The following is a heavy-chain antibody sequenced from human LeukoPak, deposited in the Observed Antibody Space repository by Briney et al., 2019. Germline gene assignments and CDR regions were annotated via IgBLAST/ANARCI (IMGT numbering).Heavy chain of an antibody. CDR1: GGSISSGGYY. CDR2: IYYSGST. J-gene: IGHJ4*02. Sequence: SETLSLTCTVSGGSISSGGYYWSWIRQHPGTGLEWIGYIYYSGSTYYNPSLKSRVTISVDTSKNQFSLKLSSVTAADTAVYYCARGGDFWSGSLPNWGQGTLVTVSS. D-gene: IGHD3-3*01. CDR3: ARGGDFWSGSLPN. V-gene: IGHV4-31*03.